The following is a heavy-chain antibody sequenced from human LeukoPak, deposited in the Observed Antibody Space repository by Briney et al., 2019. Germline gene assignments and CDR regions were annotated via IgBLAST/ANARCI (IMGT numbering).Heavy chain of an antibody. Sequence: ASVKVSCKASGYTFTGYYIHRVRQAPGQGLEWMGWINPNSGGTNYAQKFRGRVTMTRDTSISTAYMELSRLRSDDTAVYYCARSYSSSWYDMSAFDIWGQGTMVTVSS. J-gene: IGHJ3*02. D-gene: IGHD6-13*01. CDR1: GYTFTGYY. CDR3: ARSYSSSWYDMSAFDI. CDR2: INPNSGGT. V-gene: IGHV1-2*02.